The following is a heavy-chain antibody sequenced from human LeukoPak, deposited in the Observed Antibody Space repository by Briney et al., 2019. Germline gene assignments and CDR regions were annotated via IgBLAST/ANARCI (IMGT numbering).Heavy chain of an antibody. CDR1: GFTLSSYE. D-gene: IGHD1-26*01. Sequence: GGSQRLSCIVSGFTLSSYEMSWIRRAPGKGLEWVASIEYSGGSAYYADSVKGRFTISRDNSKNTLYLQMNSLRAEDTAVYYCAKEKRVGAKFLDYWGQGTLVTVSS. J-gene: IGHJ4*02. CDR2: IEYSGGSA. CDR3: AKEKRVGAKFLDY. V-gene: IGHV3-23*01.